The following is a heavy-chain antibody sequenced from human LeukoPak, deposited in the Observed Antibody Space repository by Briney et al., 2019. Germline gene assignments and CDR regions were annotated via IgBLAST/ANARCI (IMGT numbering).Heavy chain of an antibody. CDR2: ISSSSSSYI. Sequence: PGGSLRLSCAASGFTFSSYSMNWVRQAPGKGLEWVSSISSSSSSYIYYADSVKGRFTISRDNAKNSLYLQMNSLRAEDTAVYYCATTMVRGVIINGGNWFDPRGQGTLVTVSS. D-gene: IGHD3-10*01. V-gene: IGHV3-21*01. CDR1: GFTFSSYS. J-gene: IGHJ5*02. CDR3: ATTMVRGVIINGGNWFDP.